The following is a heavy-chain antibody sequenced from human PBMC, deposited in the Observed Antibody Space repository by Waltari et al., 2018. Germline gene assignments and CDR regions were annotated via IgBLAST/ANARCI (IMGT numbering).Heavy chain of an antibody. CDR3: ARDRGFGVVIIWGANWFDP. D-gene: IGHD3-3*01. V-gene: IGHV4-38-2*02. CDR2: IYHSGST. CDR1: GYSISSGYT. Sequence: QVQLQESGPGLVKPSETLSLTCAVAGYSISSGYTWGWIRQPPGKGLEWIGSIYHSGSTYYNPSLKSRVTISVDTSKNQFSLKLSSVTAADTAVYYCARDRGFGVVIIWGANWFDPWGQGTLVTVSS. J-gene: IGHJ5*02.